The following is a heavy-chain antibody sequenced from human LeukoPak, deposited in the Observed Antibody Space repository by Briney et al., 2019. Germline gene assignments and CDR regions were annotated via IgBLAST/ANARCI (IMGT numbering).Heavy chain of an antibody. CDR1: GGSISSYY. V-gene: IGHV4-4*07. CDR2: IYTSGST. J-gene: IGHJ4*02. CDR3: ARGLVGATPIEFDY. Sequence: SETLSLTCTVFGGSISSYYWGWIRQPAGKGLEWIGRIYTSGSTNYNPSLKSRVTISVDRSKNQFSLKLSSVTAADTAVYYCARGLVGATPIEFDYWGQGTLVTVSS. D-gene: IGHD1-26*01.